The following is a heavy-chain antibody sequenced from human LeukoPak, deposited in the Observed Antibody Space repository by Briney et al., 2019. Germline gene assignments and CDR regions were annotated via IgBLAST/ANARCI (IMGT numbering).Heavy chain of an antibody. D-gene: IGHD6-19*01. CDR1: GYTFTCYY. V-gene: IGHV1-2*02. Sequence: ASVKVSCKASGYTFTCYYMHWVRQAPGQGLEWMGWINPTSGGTNYAQKFQGRVTITRDTSISTAYMELSRLRSDDTAVYYCTAGHPSGWLGYFDYWGQGTLVTVSS. J-gene: IGHJ4*02. CDR2: INPTSGGT. CDR3: TAGHPSGWLGYFDY.